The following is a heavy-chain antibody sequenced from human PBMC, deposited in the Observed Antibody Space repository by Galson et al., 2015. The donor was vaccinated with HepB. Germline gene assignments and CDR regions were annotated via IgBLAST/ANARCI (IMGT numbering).Heavy chain of an antibody. Sequence: SVKVSCKASGYTFTSYYMFWVRQAPGQGLEWMGLINPSGDSATYSQKFQGTVTMTRDTSTSTVYMELSSPRSEDTAVYYCARYSSTMAFDYWGQGTLVTVSS. V-gene: IGHV1-46*01. D-gene: IGHD2-2*01. CDR3: ARYSSTMAFDY. J-gene: IGHJ4*02. CDR2: INPSGDSA. CDR1: GYTFTSYY.